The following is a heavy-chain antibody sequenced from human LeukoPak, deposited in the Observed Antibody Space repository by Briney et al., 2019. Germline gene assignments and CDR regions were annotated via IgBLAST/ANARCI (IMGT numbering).Heavy chain of an antibody. CDR3: ARWTRVTSSSLWYFDI. D-gene: IGHD2-21*02. V-gene: IGHV3-48*03. J-gene: IGHJ2*01. CDR1: GFTFSSYE. CDR2: IHNGGSST. Sequence: GGSLRLSCAASGFTFSSYEMSWVRQAPGEGLEWVSYIHNGGSSTYYADSVKGRFTISRDNGKNSLHLQMNSLRVEDTAVYYCARWTRVTSSSLWYFDIWGRGTLVTVSS.